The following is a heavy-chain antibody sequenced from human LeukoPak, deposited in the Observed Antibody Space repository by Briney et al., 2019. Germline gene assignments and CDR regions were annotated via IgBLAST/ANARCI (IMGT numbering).Heavy chain of an antibody. Sequence: SGTLSLTCDVSGGSISRTNWWSWVRQSPGQGLEWIGEISLSGRTNYNPSLQSRVTMSLDESKNQLSLDLASVTAADTAVYYCSRESGAFSPFGYWGQGTLVTV. CDR1: GGSISRTNW. CDR2: ISLSGRT. V-gene: IGHV4-4*02. D-gene: IGHD1-26*01. J-gene: IGHJ4*02. CDR3: SRESGAFSPFGY.